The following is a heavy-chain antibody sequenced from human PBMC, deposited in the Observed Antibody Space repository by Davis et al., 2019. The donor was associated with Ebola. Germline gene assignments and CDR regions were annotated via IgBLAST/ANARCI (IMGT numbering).Heavy chain of an antibody. CDR3: AREKLLWFGGLLYPGEDS. V-gene: IGHV3-66*01. J-gene: IGHJ4*02. Sequence: GGSLRLSCAASGFTVSSNYMSWVRQAPGKGLEWVSVIYSGGSTYYADSVKGRFTISRDNSKNTLYLQMNSLRAEDTAVYYCAREKLLWFGGLLYPGEDSWGQGTLVTVSS. CDR2: IYSGGST. CDR1: GFTVSSNY. D-gene: IGHD3-10*01.